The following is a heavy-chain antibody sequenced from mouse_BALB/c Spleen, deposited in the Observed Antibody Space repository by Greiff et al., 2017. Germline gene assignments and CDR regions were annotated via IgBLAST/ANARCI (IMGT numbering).Heavy chain of an antibody. D-gene: IGHD2-14*01. Sequence: VKLQESGPGLVQPSQSLSITCTVSGFSLTSYGVHWVRQSPGKGLEWLGVIWSGGSTDYNAAFISRLSISKDNSKSQVFFKMKRLQANDTAIYYCARKGYDRDYYAMDYWGQGTSVTVSS. CDR2: IWSGGST. CDR3: ARKGYDRDYYAMDY. J-gene: IGHJ4*01. V-gene: IGHV2-2*02. CDR1: GFSLTSYG.